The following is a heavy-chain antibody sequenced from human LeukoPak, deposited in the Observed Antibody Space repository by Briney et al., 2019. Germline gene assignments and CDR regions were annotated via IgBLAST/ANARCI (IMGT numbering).Heavy chain of an antibody. J-gene: IGHJ4*02. D-gene: IGHD4-17*01. Sequence: SETLSLTCAVSGGSISSSNWWSWVRQPPGKGLEWIGEIYHSGSTNYDPSLKSRVTISVDKSKNQFSLKLSSVTAADTAVYYCAREALKPRTTVTTFLDYWGQGTLVTVSS. CDR2: IYHSGST. CDR3: AREALKPRTTVTTFLDY. CDR1: GGSISSSNW. V-gene: IGHV4-4*02.